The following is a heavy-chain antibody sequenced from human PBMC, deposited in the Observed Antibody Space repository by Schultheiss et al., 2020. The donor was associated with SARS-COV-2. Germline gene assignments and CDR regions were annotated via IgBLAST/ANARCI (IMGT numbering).Heavy chain of an antibody. CDR2: INHSGST. CDR3: ARGRGGYSYGSDAFDI. CDR1: GFTFSDYY. D-gene: IGHD5-18*01. Sequence: GSLRLSCAASGFTFSDYYMSWIRQPPGKGLEWIGEINHSGSTNYNPSLKSRVTISVDTSKNQFSLKLSSVTAADTAVYYCARGRGGYSYGSDAFDIWGQGTMVTVSS. J-gene: IGHJ3*02. V-gene: IGHV4-34*01.